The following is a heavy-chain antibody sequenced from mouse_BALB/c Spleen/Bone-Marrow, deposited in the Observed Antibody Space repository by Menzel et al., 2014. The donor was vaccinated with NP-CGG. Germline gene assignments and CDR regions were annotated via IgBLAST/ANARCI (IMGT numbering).Heavy chain of an antibody. J-gene: IGHJ4*01. Sequence: QVQLQQSGAELVKPGASVKLSCKASGYTFTSYYMYWVKQRPGQGLEWFGEINPSNGGTNFNEKYKNKATLTVDKSSSTAYMQLSSLTSEDSAVHYCSRGRRDALDYWGQGTSVTVSS. V-gene: IGHV1S81*02. CDR2: INPSNGGT. CDR1: GYTFTSYY. CDR3: SRGRRDALDY.